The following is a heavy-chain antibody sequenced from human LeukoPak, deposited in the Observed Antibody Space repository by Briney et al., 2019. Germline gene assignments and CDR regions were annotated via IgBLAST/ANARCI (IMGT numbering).Heavy chain of an antibody. CDR1: GYTFISYG. CDR3: ARDPPIGGADVFDI. D-gene: IGHD3-10*01. V-gene: IGHV1-18*01. CDR2: ISGYNGNT. Sequence: AAVKVSCKASGYTFISYGISWVRQAPGQGLEWMGWISGYNGNTNYAQNLQGRVTMTTDTSTSTAYMELSRLTSDDTAVYYCARDPPIGGADVFDIWGQGTMVTVSS. J-gene: IGHJ3*02.